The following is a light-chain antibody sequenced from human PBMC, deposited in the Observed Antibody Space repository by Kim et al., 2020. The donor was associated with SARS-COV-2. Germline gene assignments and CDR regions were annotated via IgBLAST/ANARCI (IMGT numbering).Light chain of an antibody. CDR2: AAN. V-gene: IGKV1-39*01. J-gene: IGKJ1*01. CDR3: QQSVSSPWT. Sequence: AAVGDRVTITWRTSQSGVNYVHWYQQKPGKAPELVIYAANNLQSGVPSRFSGGGSGTDFTLTISSLQREDFATYYCQQSVSSPWTFGRGTKVDIK. CDR1: QSGVNY.